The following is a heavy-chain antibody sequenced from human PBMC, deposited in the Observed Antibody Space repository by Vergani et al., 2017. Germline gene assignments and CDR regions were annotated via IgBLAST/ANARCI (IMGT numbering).Heavy chain of an antibody. CDR3: ARQKDYYMDV. J-gene: IGHJ6*03. CDR1: GYSISSGYY. V-gene: IGHV4-38-2*02. CDR2: IYYSGTT. Sequence: QVQLQESGPGLVKPSGTLSLTCSVSGYSISSGYYWGWIRQPPGKGLEWIGYIYYSGTTYYNPSLESRLTISLDTSENHLSLKLTSVTAADTAVYYCARQKDYYMDVWGKGATVTVS.